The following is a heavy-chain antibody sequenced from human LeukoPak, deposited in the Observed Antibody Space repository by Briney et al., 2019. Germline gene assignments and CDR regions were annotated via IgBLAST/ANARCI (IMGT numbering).Heavy chain of an antibody. CDR2: ISGSGGST. Sequence: GGSLRLSCAASGFTFSSYGMSWVRQAPGKGLEWVSAISGSGGSTYYADSVKGRFTISRDNSKNTLYLQMNSLRAEDTAVYYCAKAKGYYYDSSGYFCYFDYWGQGTLVTVSS. V-gene: IGHV3-23*01. J-gene: IGHJ4*02. CDR1: GFTFSSYG. CDR3: AKAKGYYYDSSGYFCYFDY. D-gene: IGHD3-22*01.